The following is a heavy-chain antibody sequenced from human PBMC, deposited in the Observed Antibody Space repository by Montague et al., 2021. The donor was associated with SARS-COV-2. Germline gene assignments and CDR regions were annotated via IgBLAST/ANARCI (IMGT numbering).Heavy chain of an antibody. CDR2: ISYTGST. D-gene: IGHD6-13*01. CDR3: ARLPLVSSWSRAAGYYYYGMDV. J-gene: IGHJ6*02. CDR1: GGSISRSTSS. Sequence: SETLSLTCTVSGGSISRSTSSWAWIRRPPGKGLEWIGSISYTGSTYYNPSLKSRVTISVDTSRNQFSLRLSSVTAADTSAFYCARLPLVSSWSRAAGYYYYGMDVWGQGTTVTVS. V-gene: IGHV4-39*01.